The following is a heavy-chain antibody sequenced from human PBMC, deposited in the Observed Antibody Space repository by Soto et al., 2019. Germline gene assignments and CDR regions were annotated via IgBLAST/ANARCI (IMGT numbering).Heavy chain of an antibody. J-gene: IGHJ6*02. Sequence: AGSLRLSCAASGVTVSNYWMNWVRQAPGKGLVWVSHIKNDGTTSYADSVEGRFTVSRDDAKNSFYLQMNSLRADDTAVYYCAKDRGEEGLKFLEWFGGMDVWGHGTTVTVSS. D-gene: IGHD3-3*01. V-gene: IGHV3-74*01. CDR2: IKNDGTT. CDR1: GVTVSNYW. CDR3: AKDRGEEGLKFLEWFGGMDV.